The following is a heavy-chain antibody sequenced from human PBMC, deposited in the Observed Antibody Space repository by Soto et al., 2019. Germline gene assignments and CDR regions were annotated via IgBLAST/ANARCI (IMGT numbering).Heavy chain of an antibody. V-gene: IGHV1-3*01. D-gene: IGHD3-3*01. CDR3: AFFFWYAGAPGRLDY. J-gene: IGHJ4*02. Sequence: RASVKVSCKASGYTFTSYAMHWVRQAPGQRLEWMGWINAGNGNTKYSQKFQGRVTITRDTSASTAYMELSSLRSDDTAVYYCAFFFWYAGAPGRLDYWGQGTSVTVSS. CDR2: INAGNGNT. CDR1: GYTFTSYA.